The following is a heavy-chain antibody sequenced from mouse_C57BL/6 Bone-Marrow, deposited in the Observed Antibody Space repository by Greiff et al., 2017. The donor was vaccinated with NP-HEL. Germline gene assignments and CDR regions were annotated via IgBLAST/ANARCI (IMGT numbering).Heavy chain of an antibody. V-gene: IGHV2-2*01. CDR3: AGRFWFAY. J-gene: IGHJ3*01. CDR1: GFSLTSYG. Sequence: VQLQQSGPGLVQPSQSLSITCTVSGFSLTSYGVHWVRQSPGKGLEWLGVIWSGGSTDYNAAFISRLSISKDNSKSQVFFKMNSLQADDTAIYYCAGRFWFAYWGQGTLVTVSA. CDR2: IWSGGST.